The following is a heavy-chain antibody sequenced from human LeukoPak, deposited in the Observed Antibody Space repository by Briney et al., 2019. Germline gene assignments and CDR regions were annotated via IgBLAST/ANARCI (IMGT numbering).Heavy chain of an antibody. D-gene: IGHD1-20*01. CDR3: PRITAYDDS. Sequence: GGFLRLSCAASGFTVSSNYMNWVRQAPGKGLEWVSGIYVDGSTYYADSVKGRFTISRDNSRNTLYLQMNSLRAEDTAVYYCPRITAYDDSWGQGTLVTVSS. V-gene: IGHV3-53*01. J-gene: IGHJ5*01. CDR2: IYVDGST. CDR1: GFTVSSNY.